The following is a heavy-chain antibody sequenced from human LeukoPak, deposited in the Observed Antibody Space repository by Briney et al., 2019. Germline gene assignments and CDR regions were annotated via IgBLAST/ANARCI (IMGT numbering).Heavy chain of an antibody. D-gene: IGHD2-2*01. Sequence: ASVKVSCKASGYTFTSYDINWVRQATGQGLEWMGWMNPNSGNTGYAQKFQGRVTMTRNTSISTAYMELSSLRSEDTAVYYCARIKSFPRRSNIVVVPATTYFDYWGQGTLVPVSS. CDR3: ARIKSFPRRSNIVVVPATTYFDY. V-gene: IGHV1-8*01. CDR1: GYTFTSYD. CDR2: MNPNSGNT. J-gene: IGHJ4*02.